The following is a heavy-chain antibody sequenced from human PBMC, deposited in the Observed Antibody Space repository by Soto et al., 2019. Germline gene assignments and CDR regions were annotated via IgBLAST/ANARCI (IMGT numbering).Heavy chain of an antibody. D-gene: IGHD6-13*01. V-gene: IGHV4-34*01. J-gene: IGHJ5*02. CDR1: GGSFSGYY. Sequence: PSETLSLTCAVYGGSFSGYYWSWIRQPPGKGLEWIGEINHSGSTNYNPSLKGRVTISVDTSKNQFSLKLSSVTAADTAVYYCARLLPPRTSIAAAGTRLFDPWGQGTLVTVSS. CDR3: ARLLPPRTSIAAAGTRLFDP. CDR2: INHSGST.